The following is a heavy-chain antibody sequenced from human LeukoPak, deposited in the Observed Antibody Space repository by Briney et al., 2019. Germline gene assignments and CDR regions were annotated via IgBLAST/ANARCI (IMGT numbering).Heavy chain of an antibody. CDR1: GFTFDDYA. CDR3: AKDLSPYGSSCEN. CDR2: ISWNSGSI. D-gene: IGHD6-13*01. Sequence: GGSLRLSCAASGFTFDDYAMHWVRQAPGQGLEWVSGISWNSGSIGYADSVKGRFTISRDNAKNSLYLQMNSLRAEDTALYYCAKDLSPYGSSCENWGQGTLVTVSS. J-gene: IGHJ4*02. V-gene: IGHV3-9*01.